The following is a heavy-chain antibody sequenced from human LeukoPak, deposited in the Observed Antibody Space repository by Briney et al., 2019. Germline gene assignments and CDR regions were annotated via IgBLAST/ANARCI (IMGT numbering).Heavy chain of an antibody. CDR3: ARDRGPIAAAGSGFLNWFDP. D-gene: IGHD6-13*01. J-gene: IGHJ5*02. V-gene: IGHV4-39*07. Sequence: SETLSLTCNVSGGSISSNSYYWGWTRQPPGKGLEWIGEINHSGSTNYNPSLKSRVTIPVDTSKNQFSLKLSSVTAADTAVYYCARDRGPIAAAGSGFLNWFDPWGQGTLVTVSS. CDR1: GGSISSNSYY. CDR2: INHSGST.